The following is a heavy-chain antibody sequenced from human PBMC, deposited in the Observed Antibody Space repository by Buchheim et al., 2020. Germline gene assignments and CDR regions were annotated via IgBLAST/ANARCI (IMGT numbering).Heavy chain of an antibody. Sequence: EVFLVESGGGLVQPGGSLRLSCAASGFTFSGYEMNWVRQAPGKGLECIAYISASGGSTYYVDSVRGRFTISRDNAKNSLYLQMNSLRAEDTAVYYCVATIKSYYFEYWGQGTL. J-gene: IGHJ4*02. V-gene: IGHV3-48*03. D-gene: IGHD5-24*01. CDR2: ISASGGST. CDR1: GFTFSGYE. CDR3: VATIKSYYFEY.